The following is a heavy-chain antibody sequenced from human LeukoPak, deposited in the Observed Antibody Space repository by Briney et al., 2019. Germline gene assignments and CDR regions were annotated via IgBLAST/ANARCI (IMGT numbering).Heavy chain of an antibody. D-gene: IGHD3-3*01. CDR1: GFTFSRYW. CDR2: IKQDGSEK. J-gene: IGHJ5*02. CDR3: ARDKDPVFGVLNWFDP. V-gene: IGHV3-7*05. Sequence: PGGSLRLSCAASGFTFSRYWMSWVRQAPGKGPEWVANIKQDGSEKYYLDFVKGRFTISRDNAKNSLYLQMNSLRAEDTAVYYCARDKDPVFGVLNWFDPWGRGTLVTVSS.